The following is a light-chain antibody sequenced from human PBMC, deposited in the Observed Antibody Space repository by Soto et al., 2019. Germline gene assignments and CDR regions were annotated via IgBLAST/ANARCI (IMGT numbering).Light chain of an antibody. V-gene: IGKV1-5*01. J-gene: IGKJ5*01. CDR3: QQYYSYPVT. CDR1: QSIDSW. CDR2: AAS. Sequence: DIQMTQSPSTLSASVGDRVTITCRASQSIDSWLAWYQQKPGKAPKLLIYAASSLQSGVPSRFSGSGSGTDFTLTISSLQPEDFATYYCQQYYSYPVTFGQGTRLEIK.